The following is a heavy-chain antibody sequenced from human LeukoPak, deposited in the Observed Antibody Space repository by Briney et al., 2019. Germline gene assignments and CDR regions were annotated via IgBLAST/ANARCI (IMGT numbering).Heavy chain of an antibody. CDR2: IYTSGGT. V-gene: IGHV4-4*07. J-gene: IGHJ5*02. CDR3: ARDLTRLAAAGRIDP. Sequence: SETLSLTCTVSGGSISSYYWSWIRQPAGKGLEWIGRIYTSGGTNYNPSLKSRVTMSVDTSKNQFSLKLSSVTAADTAVYYCARDLTRLAAAGRIDPWGQGTLVTVSS. CDR1: GGSISSYY. D-gene: IGHD6-13*01.